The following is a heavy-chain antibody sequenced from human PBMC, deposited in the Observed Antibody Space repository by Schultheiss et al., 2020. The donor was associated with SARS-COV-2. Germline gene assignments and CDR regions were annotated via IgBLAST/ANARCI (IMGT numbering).Heavy chain of an antibody. V-gene: IGHV6-1*01. Sequence: SQTLSLTCAISGDSVSSNSAAWNWIRQSPSRGLEWLGRTYYRSKWYNDYAVSVKSRITINPDTSKNQFSLQLNSVTPEDTAVYYCTTQPRGRCSGGSCTGPYWGQGTLVTVSS. CDR1: GDSVSSNSAA. CDR2: TYYRSKWYN. CDR3: TTQPRGRCSGGSCTGPY. J-gene: IGHJ4*02. D-gene: IGHD2-15*01.